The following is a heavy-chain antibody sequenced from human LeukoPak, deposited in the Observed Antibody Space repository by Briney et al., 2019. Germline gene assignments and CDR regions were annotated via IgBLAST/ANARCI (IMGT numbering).Heavy chain of an antibody. CDR2: IYSGGGT. J-gene: IGHJ4*02. CDR3: ARDRSGSYLDY. V-gene: IGHV3-66*01. Sequence: GGSLRLSCAASGLTVSSDYMSWVRQAPGKGLEWVSVIYSGGGTYYADSVRGRFTISRDNSKNTLYLQLNSLRAEDTAVYYCARDRSGSYLDYWGQGTLVTVSS. D-gene: IGHD1-26*01. CDR1: GLTVSSDY.